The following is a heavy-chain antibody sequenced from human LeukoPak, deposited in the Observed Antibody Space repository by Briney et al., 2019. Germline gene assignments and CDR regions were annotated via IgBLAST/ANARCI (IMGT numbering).Heavy chain of an antibody. Sequence: GGSLRLSCAGSGFTFNNSRMHWVRQAPGKGLVWVSRINSDGTRSYADSVKGRFTISRDNSKNTLYLQMNSLRAEDTAVYYCAKDYYDSSGYYSPFDYWGQGTLVTVSS. CDR3: AKDYYDSSGYYSPFDY. V-gene: IGHV3-74*01. D-gene: IGHD3-22*01. CDR2: INSDGTR. CDR1: GFTFNNSR. J-gene: IGHJ4*02.